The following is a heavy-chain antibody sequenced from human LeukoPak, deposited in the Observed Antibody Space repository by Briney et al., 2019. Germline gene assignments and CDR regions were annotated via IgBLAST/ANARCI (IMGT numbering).Heavy chain of an antibody. CDR3: ARDRPMTTVTTTGTTYYYYYYMDV. D-gene: IGHD4-17*01. CDR2: ISSSGSTI. CDR1: GFTFSSYE. J-gene: IGHJ6*03. Sequence: GGSLRLSCAVSGFTFSSYEMNWVRQAPGKGLEWVSYISSSGSTIYYADSVKGRFTISRDNAKNSLYLQMNSLRAEDTAVYYCARDRPMTTVTTTGTTYYYYYYMDVWGKGTTVTVSS. V-gene: IGHV3-48*03.